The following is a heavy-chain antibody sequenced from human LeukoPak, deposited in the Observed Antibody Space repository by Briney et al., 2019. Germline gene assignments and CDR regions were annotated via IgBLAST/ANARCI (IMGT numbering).Heavy chain of an antibody. J-gene: IGHJ5*02. CDR1: GGSISSYY. D-gene: IGHD3-22*01. Sequence: KPSETLSLTCTVSGGSISSYYWSWIRQPPGKGLEWIGYIYYSGSTNYNPSLKSRVTISVDTSKNQFSLKLSSVTAADTAVYYCARKGGTMIPFDPWGQGTLVTVSS. V-gene: IGHV4-59*08. CDR3: ARKGGTMIPFDP. CDR2: IYYSGST.